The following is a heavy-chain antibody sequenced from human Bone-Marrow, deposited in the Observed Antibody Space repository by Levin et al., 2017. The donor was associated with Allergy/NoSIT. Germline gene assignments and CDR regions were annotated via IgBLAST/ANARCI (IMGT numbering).Heavy chain of an antibody. Sequence: PGESLKISCAASGFTFSNAWMSWVRQAPGKGLEWVGRIKSKTDGGTTDYAAPVKGRFTISRDDSKNTLYLQMNSLKTEDTAVYYCTTDLRPYSSGWNDYWGQGTLVTVSS. CDR1: GFTFSNAW. V-gene: IGHV3-15*01. J-gene: IGHJ4*02. D-gene: IGHD6-19*01. CDR2: IKSKTDGGTT. CDR3: TTDLRPYSSGWNDY.